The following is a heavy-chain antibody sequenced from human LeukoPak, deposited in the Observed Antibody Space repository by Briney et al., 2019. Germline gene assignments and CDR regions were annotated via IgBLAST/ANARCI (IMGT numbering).Heavy chain of an antibody. CDR1: GYTFTSYG. CDR3: ARDRDIVVVPAAMVGGYYYYYYGMDV. Sequence: ASVKVSCKASGYTFTSYGISWVRQAPGQGLEWMGWISAYNGNTNYAQKLQGRVTMTTDTSTSTAYMELRSLRSDDTAVYYCARDRDIVVVPAAMVGGYYYYYYGMDVWGQGTTVTVSS. V-gene: IGHV1-18*01. CDR2: ISAYNGNT. J-gene: IGHJ6*02. D-gene: IGHD2-2*01.